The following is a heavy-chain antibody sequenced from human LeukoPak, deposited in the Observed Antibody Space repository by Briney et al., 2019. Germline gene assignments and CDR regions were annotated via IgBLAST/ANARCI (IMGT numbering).Heavy chain of an antibody. D-gene: IGHD6-13*01. V-gene: IGHV3-23*01. J-gene: IGHJ4*02. Sequence: GGSLRLSCAASGFAFSSYGMSWVRQAPGKGLDWVSTISVSVTSTYYADSVKGRFTISRDTSKNTLHLQMNSLRAEDTAVYYCAKGGSSSWDYFDYWGQGTRVTVSS. CDR1: GFAFSSYG. CDR2: ISVSVTST. CDR3: AKGGSSSWDYFDY.